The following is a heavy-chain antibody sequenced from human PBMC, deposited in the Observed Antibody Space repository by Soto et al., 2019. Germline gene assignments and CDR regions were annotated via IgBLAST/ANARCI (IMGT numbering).Heavy chain of an antibody. Sequence: QVQLVESGGGVVQPGRSLRLSCAASGFTFSSYGMHWVRQAPGKGLEWVAVIWYDGSNKYYADSVKGRFTISRDNSKNTLYLQMNSLRAEDTAVYYCARRPRLSLGYYYGMDVWGQGTTVTVSS. J-gene: IGHJ6*02. CDR2: IWYDGSNK. V-gene: IGHV3-33*01. CDR1: GFTFSSYG. CDR3: ARRPRLSLGYYYGMDV.